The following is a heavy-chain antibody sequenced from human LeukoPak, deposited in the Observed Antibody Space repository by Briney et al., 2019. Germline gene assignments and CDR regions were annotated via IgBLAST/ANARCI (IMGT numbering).Heavy chain of an antibody. CDR2: IYYSGST. CDR1: GFMFSSNW. CDR3: ARHYGP. D-gene: IGHD3-10*01. Sequence: PGGSLRLSCAASGFMFSSNWMSWVRLAPGKGLEWIGSIYYSGSTYYNPSLKSRVTISVDTSKNQFSLKLNSVTATDTAVYYCARHYGPWGQGTLVTVSS. V-gene: IGHV4-39*01. J-gene: IGHJ4*02.